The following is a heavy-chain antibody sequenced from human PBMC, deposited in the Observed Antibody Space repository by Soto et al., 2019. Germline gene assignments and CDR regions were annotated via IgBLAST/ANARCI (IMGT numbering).Heavy chain of an antibody. CDR3: ARHGGHCSGGRCYGHYYYYLDV. CDR1: GGSISSYY. Sequence: QVQLQESGPGLLKPSETLSLTCAVSGGSISSYYWSWIRQPPGKGLEWIGYIYYSGNTNYNPSLKXXXXXXXXXXXXXXXXXXXXXXXXXXXXXYCARHGGHCSGGRCYGHYYYYLDVWGKGTT. J-gene: IGHJ6*03. D-gene: IGHD2-15*01. CDR2: IYYSGNT. V-gene: IGHV4-59*01.